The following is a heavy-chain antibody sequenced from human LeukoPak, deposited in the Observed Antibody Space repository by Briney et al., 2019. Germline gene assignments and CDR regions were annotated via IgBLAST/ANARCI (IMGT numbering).Heavy chain of an antibody. CDR1: GYTFTGYY. Sequence: ASVKVSCKASGYTFTGYYMHWVRQAPGQGLEWMGWINPNSGGTNYAQKFQGRVTMTRDTSISTVYMELSSLRSEDTAVYYCARVVDTANWYFDLWGRGTLVTVSS. D-gene: IGHD5-18*01. V-gene: IGHV1-2*02. J-gene: IGHJ2*01. CDR2: INPNSGGT. CDR3: ARVVDTANWYFDL.